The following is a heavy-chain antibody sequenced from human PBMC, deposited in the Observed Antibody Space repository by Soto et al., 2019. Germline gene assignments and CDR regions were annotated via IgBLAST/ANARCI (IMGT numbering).Heavy chain of an antibody. CDR3: ARSYGDYVDY. J-gene: IGHJ4*02. V-gene: IGHV4-39*01. D-gene: IGHD4-17*01. Sequence: PSETLSLTCTVSGGSISSSSYYWGWIRQPPGKGLEWIGSIYYSGSTYYNLSLKSRVTISVDTSKNQFSLKLSSVTAADTAVYYCARSYGDYVDYWGQGTLVTVSS. CDR1: GGSISSSSYY. CDR2: IYYSGST.